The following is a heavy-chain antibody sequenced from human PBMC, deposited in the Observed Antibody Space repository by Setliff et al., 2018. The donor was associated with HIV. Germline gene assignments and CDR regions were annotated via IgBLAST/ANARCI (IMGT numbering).Heavy chain of an antibody. Sequence: SETLSLTCAVYGGSFSGYYWSWIRQPPGKGLEWIGEINHSGSTNYNPSLKSRVTISVDTSKNQFSLKLSSVTAADTAVYYCARSEMPSIIDYWGQGTLVTVSS. D-gene: IGHD2-2*01. J-gene: IGHJ4*02. CDR1: GGSFSGYY. CDR3: ARSEMPSIIDY. CDR2: INHSGST. V-gene: IGHV4-34*01.